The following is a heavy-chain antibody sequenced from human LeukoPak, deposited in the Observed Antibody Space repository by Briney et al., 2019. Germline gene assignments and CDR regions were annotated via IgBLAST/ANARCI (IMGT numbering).Heavy chain of an antibody. CDR3: ARQSFALRYFDWLLPADY. CDR1: GGSISSSSYY. D-gene: IGHD3-9*01. CDR2: IYYSGST. J-gene: IGHJ4*02. Sequence: SETLSLTCTVSGGSISSSSYYWGWIRQPPGKGLEWIGSIYYSGSTYYNPSLKSRVTISVDTSKNQFSLKLSSATAADTAVYYCARQSFALRYFDWLLPADYWGQGTLVTVSS. V-gene: IGHV4-39*01.